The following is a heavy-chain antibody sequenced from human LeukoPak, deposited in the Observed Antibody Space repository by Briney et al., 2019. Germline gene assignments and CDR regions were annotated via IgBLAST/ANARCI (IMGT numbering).Heavy chain of an antibody. CDR1: GFTFNTYA. J-gene: IGHJ4*02. D-gene: IGHD6-19*01. CDR3: AKTTVGYSSGRYPGWPADC. V-gene: IGHV3-23*01. Sequence: PGGSLRLSCEASGFTFNTYAIYWVRQAPGKGLEWVSGICGSGGCTYYADSVKGRFTISRDNSKNTVYLRMNSLTADDTAVYYCAKTTVGYSSGRYPGWPADCWGQGTLVTVSS. CDR2: ICGSGGCT.